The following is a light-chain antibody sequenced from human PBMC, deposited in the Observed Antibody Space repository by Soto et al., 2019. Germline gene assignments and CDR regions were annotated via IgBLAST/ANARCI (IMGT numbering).Light chain of an antibody. CDR2: GMS. CDR3: QQRSHWPPVT. V-gene: IGKV3-11*01. CDR1: QSVSTR. J-gene: IGKJ5*01. Sequence: EIVLTQSPATLSLSPGAGATLSCRASQSVSTRLAWYQQKPGQAPRILIYGMSTRAPGIPARFSGSGSATDFTLTISSLEPDDFAIYHCQQRSHWPPVTFGQGTRL.